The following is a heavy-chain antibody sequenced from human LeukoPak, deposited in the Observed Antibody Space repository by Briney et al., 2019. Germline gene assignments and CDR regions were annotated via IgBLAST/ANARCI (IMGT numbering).Heavy chain of an antibody. J-gene: IGHJ1*01. CDR1: GFTFSSYG. D-gene: IGHD6-13*01. Sequence: GRSLRLSCASSGFTFSSYGMHWVRQAPGKGLEWVAVISYDGSNKYYADSVKGRFTISRDNSKNTLYLQMNSLRAEDTAVYYCAKGGTIIAAAGTGYFQHWGQGTLVTVSS. CDR2: ISYDGSNK. CDR3: AKGGTIIAAAGTGYFQH. V-gene: IGHV3-30*18.